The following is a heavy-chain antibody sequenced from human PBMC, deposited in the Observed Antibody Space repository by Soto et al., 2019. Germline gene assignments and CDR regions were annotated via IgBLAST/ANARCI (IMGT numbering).Heavy chain of an antibody. Sequence: GGSLRLSCAASGFTFSSYAMSWVRQAPGKGLEWVSAISGSGGSTYYADSVKGRFTISRDNSKNTLYLQMNSLRAEDTAVYYCAKVSSGYYPNDTTADYCGQRTLVTVSS. CDR2: ISGSGGST. D-gene: IGHD3-22*01. CDR3: AKVSSGYYPNDTTADY. CDR1: GFTFSSYA. J-gene: IGHJ4*02. V-gene: IGHV3-23*01.